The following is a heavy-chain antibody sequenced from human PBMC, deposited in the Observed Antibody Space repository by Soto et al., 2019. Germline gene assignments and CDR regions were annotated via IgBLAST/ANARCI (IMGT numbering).Heavy chain of an antibody. CDR1: GFTFSSYG. D-gene: IGHD5-18*01. CDR2: IWYDGSNK. J-gene: IGHJ4*02. CDR3: ARVPTVNIQLFDY. V-gene: IGHV3-33*01. Sequence: GGSLRLSCAASGFTFSSYGMHWVRQAPGKGLEWVAVIWYDGSNKYYADSVKGRFTISRDNSKNTLYLQMNSLRAEDTAVYYCARVPTVNIQLFDYWGQGTLVTVS.